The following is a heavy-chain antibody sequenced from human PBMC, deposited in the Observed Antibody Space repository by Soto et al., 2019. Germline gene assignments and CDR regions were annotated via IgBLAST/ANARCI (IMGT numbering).Heavy chain of an antibody. CDR3: ARDMKIPRGPGYGSYYYYMDV. J-gene: IGHJ6*03. D-gene: IGHD5-18*01. CDR1: GFTFSDYY. CDR2: ISSSGSTI. Sequence: GGSLRLSCAASGFTFSDYYMSWIRQAPGKGLEWVSYISSSGSTIYYADSVKGRFTISRDNAKNSLYLQMNSLRAEDTAVYYCARDMKIPRGPGYGSYYYYMDVWGKGTTVTVSS. V-gene: IGHV3-11*01.